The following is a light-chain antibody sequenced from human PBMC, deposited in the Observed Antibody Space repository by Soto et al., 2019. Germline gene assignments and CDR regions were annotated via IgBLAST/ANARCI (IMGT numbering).Light chain of an antibody. V-gene: IGKV3-15*01. CDR2: GAS. J-gene: IGKJ1*01. CDR3: QQYSDWPPT. Sequence: EIVMTQSPATLSVSPGERATLSCRASQSVSSNLAWHQQKPGQAPRLLINGASTRATGIPARLSGSGSGTEFSLTISSLQSEDFAVYYCQQYSDWPPTFGQGTKVDIK. CDR1: QSVSSN.